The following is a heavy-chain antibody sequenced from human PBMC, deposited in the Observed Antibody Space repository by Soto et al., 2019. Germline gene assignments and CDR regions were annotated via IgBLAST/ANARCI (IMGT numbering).Heavy chain of an antibody. J-gene: IGHJ6*02. Sequence: AASVKVSCKASGYTFTSYAMHWVRQAPGQRLEWMGWINAGNGNTKYSQKFQGRVTMTRNTSISTAYMELSSLRSEDTAVYYCAREKSYGMDVWGQGTTVTVSS. V-gene: IGHV1-3*01. CDR2: INAGNGNT. CDR1: GYTFTSYA. CDR3: AREKSYGMDV.